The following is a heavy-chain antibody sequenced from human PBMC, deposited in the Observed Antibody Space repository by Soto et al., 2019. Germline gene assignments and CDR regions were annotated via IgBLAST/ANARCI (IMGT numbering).Heavy chain of an antibody. V-gene: IGHV4-39*01. D-gene: IGHD3-22*01. J-gene: IGHJ4*02. CDR2: IYYIGST. CDR3: VRLVYDSSGYRPG. CDR1: GGSISSSNYY. Sequence: SETLSLTCTVSGGSISSSNYYWGWIRQPPGKGLEWIGSIYYIGSTYYNPSLKSRVTISVDTSKNQFSLKLSFVTAADTAVYYCVRLVYDSSGYRPGWGQGTLVTVSS.